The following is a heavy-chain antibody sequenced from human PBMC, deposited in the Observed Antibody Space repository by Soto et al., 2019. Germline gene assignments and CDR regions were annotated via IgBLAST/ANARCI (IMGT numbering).Heavy chain of an antibody. CDR2: ISYDGSNK. J-gene: IGHJ5*02. V-gene: IGHV3-30*03. CDR3: XXXXXXXAMRKNWFDP. D-gene: IGHD2-2*01. CDR1: GFTFSSYG. Sequence: QVQLVESGGGVVQPGRSLRLSCAASGFTFSSYGMHWVRQAPGKGLEWVAVISYDGSNKYYADSVKGRFTISRDNSKNTLXXXXXXXXXXXXXXXXXXXXXXXXAMRKNWFDPWGQGTLVTVSS.